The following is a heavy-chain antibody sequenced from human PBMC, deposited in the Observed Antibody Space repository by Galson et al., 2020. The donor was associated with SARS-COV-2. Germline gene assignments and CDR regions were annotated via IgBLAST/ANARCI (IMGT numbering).Heavy chain of an antibody. J-gene: IGHJ5*02. CDR1: GYTFTSYG. Sequence: ASVKVSCKASGYTFTSYGISWVRQAPGQGLEWMGWISAYNGNTNYAQKLQGRVTMTTDTSTSTAYMELRSLRSDDTAVYYCARDSYDFWSGYSVFDPWGQGTLVTVSS. V-gene: IGHV1-18*04. D-gene: IGHD3-3*01. CDR2: ISAYNGNT. CDR3: ARDSYDFWSGYSVFDP.